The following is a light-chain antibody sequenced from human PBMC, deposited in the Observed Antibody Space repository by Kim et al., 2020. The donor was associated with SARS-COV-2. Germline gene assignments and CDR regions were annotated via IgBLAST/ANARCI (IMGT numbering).Light chain of an antibody. CDR2: DAS. V-gene: IGKV3-11*01. CDR3: QQRTNWPPDT. CDR1: QSVNTF. Sequence: EIVLTQSPATLSLSPGERATLSCRASQSVNTFLAWYQQKPGQAPRLLIYDASNRATGIPARFSGSGSGTDFTLTISSLEPEDFAVYYCQQRTNWPPDTFGQGTKLEI. J-gene: IGKJ2*01.